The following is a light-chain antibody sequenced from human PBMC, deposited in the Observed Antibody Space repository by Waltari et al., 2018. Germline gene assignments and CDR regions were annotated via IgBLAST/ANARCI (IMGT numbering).Light chain of an antibody. Sequence: QSVLTQPPSVSGSLGQSVTISCTGTSSDIGAYNGVSWYQQRSGRAPRLLIFEVRERPSGVSERFSGSKSGNTAYLTISGLQEEDEADYHCASGTYDAFLVFASGTRLTVL. CDR2: EVR. V-gene: IGLV2-11*01. J-gene: IGLJ1*01. CDR3: ASGTYDAFLV. CDR1: SSDIGAYNG.